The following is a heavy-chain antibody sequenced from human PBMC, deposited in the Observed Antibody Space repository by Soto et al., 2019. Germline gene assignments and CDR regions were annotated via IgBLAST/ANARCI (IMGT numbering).Heavy chain of an antibody. Sequence: EVQLLESGGGLVQPGGSLRLSCAASGFTFSSYAMNWVRQAPGKGLEWVSGISFSGGSTYYADSVKGRFTISRDNSKNTLSLQMISLRAEDTAVDYCAKDSATAAHVDYWGQGTLVTVSS. CDR3: AKDSATAAHVDY. CDR2: ISFSGGST. J-gene: IGHJ4*02. V-gene: IGHV3-23*01. CDR1: GFTFSSYA. D-gene: IGHD1-26*01.